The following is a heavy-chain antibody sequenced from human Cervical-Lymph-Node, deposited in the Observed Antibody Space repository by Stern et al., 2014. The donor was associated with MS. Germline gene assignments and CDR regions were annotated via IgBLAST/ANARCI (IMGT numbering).Heavy chain of an antibody. J-gene: IGHJ6*02. CDR2: TIPVFGVT. D-gene: IGHD1-20*01. V-gene: IGHV1-69*01. Sequence: VHLVESGAEVKNPGSSVKVSCKASGCTFSSYAISWVRQAPGKGLEWMGGTIPVFGVTHYGQNFQGRVTITADESTSTAYMEVSSLRSEDTAVYYCARDLKWNDYYYYGMDVWGQGTTVIVSS. CDR1: GCTFSSYA. CDR3: ARDLKWNDYYYYGMDV.